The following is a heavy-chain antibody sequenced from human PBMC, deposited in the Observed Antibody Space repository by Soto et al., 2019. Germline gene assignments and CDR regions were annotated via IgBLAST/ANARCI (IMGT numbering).Heavy chain of an antibody. V-gene: IGHV3-66*01. CDR2: ISSGGST. D-gene: IGHD3-3*01. J-gene: IGHJ4*02. Sequence: GGSLRLSFAASGFSFSNLYMTWVRQAPGKGLEWVSVISSGGSTYYADSVKGRFTISRDNSKNTLYLEMKSLRAGDTAVYYCARDTLGGAYDFCHGGQGTLVTVSS. CDR1: GFSFSNLY. CDR3: ARDTLGGAYDFCH.